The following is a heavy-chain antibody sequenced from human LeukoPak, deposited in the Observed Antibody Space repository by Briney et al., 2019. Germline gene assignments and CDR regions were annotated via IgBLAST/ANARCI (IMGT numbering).Heavy chain of an antibody. V-gene: IGHV3-23*01. J-gene: IGHJ4*02. D-gene: IGHD2-2*03. CDR1: GFTFSSHA. CDR2: ISDGGGST. CDR3: AKDLLVGYCSRTSCSGDY. Sequence: PGGSLRLSCAASGFTFSSHAMSWVRQAPGKGLEWVSIISDGGGSTYYADSVKGRFTVSRDNSKSTVYLQMNSLRAEDTAVYYCAKDLLVGYCSRTSCSGDYWGQGTLVTVSS.